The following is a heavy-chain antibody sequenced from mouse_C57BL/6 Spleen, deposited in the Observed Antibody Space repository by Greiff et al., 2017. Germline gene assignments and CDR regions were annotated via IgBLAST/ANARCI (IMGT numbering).Heavy chain of an antibody. V-gene: IGHV1-82*01. CDR1: GYAFSSSW. Sequence: VQLQQSGPELVKPGASVKISCKASGYAFSSSWMNWVKQRPGKGLEWIGRIYPGDGDTNYNGKFKGKATLTADKSNSTAYMQLSILTSEDSAVYFCARSYYYDSSSYFDYWGQGTTLTVSS. J-gene: IGHJ2*01. CDR3: ARSYYYDSSSYFDY. D-gene: IGHD1-1*01. CDR2: IYPGDGDT.